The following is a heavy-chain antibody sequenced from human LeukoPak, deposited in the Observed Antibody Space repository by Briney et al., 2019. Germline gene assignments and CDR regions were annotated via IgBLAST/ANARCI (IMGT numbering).Heavy chain of an antibody. CDR3: ASSVSPTVTTSPFDAFDI. CDR2: IIPIFGTA. Sequence: SEKVSCKASGGTFSSYAISWVRQAPGQGLEWMGGIIPIFGTANYAQKFQGRVTITADESTSTAYMELSSLRSEDTAVYYCASSVSPTVTTSPFDAFDIWGQGTMVTVSS. D-gene: IGHD4-17*01. J-gene: IGHJ3*02. CDR1: GGTFSSYA. V-gene: IGHV1-69*13.